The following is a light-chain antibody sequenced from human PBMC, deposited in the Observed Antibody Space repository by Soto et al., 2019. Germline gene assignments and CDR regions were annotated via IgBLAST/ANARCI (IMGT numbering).Light chain of an antibody. Sequence: DVVMTQSPLSLPVTLRQPASISCRSSQSLVYNDGNIYLNWFHQRPGRSPRRLIYKVSNRDSGVPARFSGSGSGTDFALKISRVEAEDVGVYYCMQGTHWPITFGQGTRLEI. CDR3: MQGTHWPIT. J-gene: IGKJ5*01. V-gene: IGKV2-30*01. CDR2: KVS. CDR1: QSLVYNDGNIY.